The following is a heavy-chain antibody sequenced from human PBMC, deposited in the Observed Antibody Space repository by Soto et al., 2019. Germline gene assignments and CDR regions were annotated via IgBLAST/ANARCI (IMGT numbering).Heavy chain of an antibody. CDR1: GYTFTNYY. V-gene: IGHV1-46*01. J-gene: IGHJ6*02. CDR2: INPSGGST. D-gene: IGHD5-18*01. CDR3: AREDTADYSGMDV. Sequence: QVQLVQSGAEVKKPGASVKVSCKASGYTFTNYYVHWVRQAPGQGPEWMGVINPSGGSTRDAQKFQGRVTMTRETSTSTVHMELSSLRSEDTAVYYCAREDTADYSGMDVWGQGTTVTVSS.